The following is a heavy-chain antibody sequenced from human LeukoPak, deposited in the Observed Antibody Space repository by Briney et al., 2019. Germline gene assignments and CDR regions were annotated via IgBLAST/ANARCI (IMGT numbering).Heavy chain of an antibody. CDR1: GFTFNHYW. CDR2: IKEDGSTK. Sequence: PGGSLRLSCAASGFTFNHYWMSWVRQAPGKGLEWVANIKEDGSTKYYMDSVKGRFTVSRDNAKNSLYLQMNSLRAEDTALYYCAKDIDSSGYYNAFDIWGQGTMVTVSS. J-gene: IGHJ3*02. V-gene: IGHV3-7*03. D-gene: IGHD3-22*01. CDR3: AKDIDSSGYYNAFDI.